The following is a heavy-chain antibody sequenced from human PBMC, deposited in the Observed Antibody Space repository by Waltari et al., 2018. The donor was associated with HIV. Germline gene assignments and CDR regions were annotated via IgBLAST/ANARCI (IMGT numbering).Heavy chain of an antibody. V-gene: IGHV3-72*01. CDR3: VRESSGYYGYFDL. D-gene: IGHD3-22*01. J-gene: IGHJ2*01. CDR2: TRNKANFYST. Sequence: EVQLVDSGGGLVQPGGSLRLSCAASGFTFSDYYMDWVRQAPGSGLQWVGRTRNKANFYSTEYAASVKGRCTISRDDSNNSLYLQMNSLKTEDTAVYYCVRESSGYYGYFDLWGRGTLVTVSS. CDR1: GFTFSDYY.